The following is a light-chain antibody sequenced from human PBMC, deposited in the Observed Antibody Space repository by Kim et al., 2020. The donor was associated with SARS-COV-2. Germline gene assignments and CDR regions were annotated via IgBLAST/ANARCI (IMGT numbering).Light chain of an antibody. V-gene: IGKV1-39*01. CDR3: QHSFSAPFS. CDR1: QIINSY. J-gene: IGKJ2*01. CDR2: AAS. Sequence: DIQMTQSPSSLSASVGDRVTITCRTSQIINSYLNWYQQKPGKAPKLLIYAASSLRNGVPRRFSGSGSGTDFTLTISSLQPDDFATYYCQHSFSAPFSFGQGTSWRS.